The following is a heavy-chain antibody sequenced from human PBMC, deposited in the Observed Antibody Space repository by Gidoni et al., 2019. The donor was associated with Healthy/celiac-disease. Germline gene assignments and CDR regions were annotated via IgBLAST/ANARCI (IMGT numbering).Heavy chain of an antibody. CDR2: IYYSGST. Sequence: QLQLQESGPGLVKPSETLSLTCTVSGGSISSSSYYWGWIRQPPGKGLEWIGSIYYSGSTYYNPSLKSRVTISVDTSKNQFSLKLSSVTAADTAVYYCASARRVRGVIPAGWFDPWGQGTLVTVSS. V-gene: IGHV4-39*01. D-gene: IGHD3-10*01. CDR3: ASARRVRGVIPAGWFDP. J-gene: IGHJ5*02. CDR1: GGSISSSSYY.